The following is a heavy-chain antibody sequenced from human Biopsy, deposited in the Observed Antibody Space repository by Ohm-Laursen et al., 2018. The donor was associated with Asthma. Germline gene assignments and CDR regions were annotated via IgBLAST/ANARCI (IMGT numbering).Heavy chain of an antibody. CDR1: GFTVSTNG. J-gene: IGHJ3*02. D-gene: IGHD4-23*01. CDR3: ARAYGGSFFSGSFDI. CDR2: IYSGGGT. V-gene: IGHV3-53*01. Sequence: SLRLSCTGSGFTVSTNGMSWVRQPPGKGLEWVSVIYSGGGTYYADSVQGRVTISRDNSKNTLSLQMNSLRAEDTAVYYCARAYGGSFFSGSFDIWGQGTMVTVSS.